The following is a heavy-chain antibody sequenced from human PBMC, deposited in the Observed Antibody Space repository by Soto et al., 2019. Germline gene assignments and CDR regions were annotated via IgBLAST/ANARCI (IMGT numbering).Heavy chain of an antibody. Sequence: SETLSLTCTVSGGSISSGGYYWSWIRQHPGKGLEWIGYIYYSGSTYYNPSLKSRVTISVDTSKNQFSLKLSSVTAADTAVYYCARGSSSTSWVITWGYGMDVWGQGTTVTVSS. CDR1: GGSISSGGYY. CDR2: IYYSGST. CDR3: ARGSSSTSWVITWGYGMDV. V-gene: IGHV4-31*03. J-gene: IGHJ6*02. D-gene: IGHD2-2*01.